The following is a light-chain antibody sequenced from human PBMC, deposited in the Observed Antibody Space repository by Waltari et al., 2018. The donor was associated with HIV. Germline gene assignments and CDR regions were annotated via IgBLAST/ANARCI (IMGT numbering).Light chain of an antibody. CDR3: QQYGSSPIT. CDR1: QSVSSNY. V-gene: IGKV3-20*01. CDR2: GAS. J-gene: IGKJ5*01. Sequence: EIVLTQSPGTLSLSPGERATLTCRASQSVSSNYLAWYQQKPGQTPRLLIHGASSRATGIPDRFSGSGSGTDFTLTISRLEPEDGAVYYCQQYGSSPITFGQGTRLEIK.